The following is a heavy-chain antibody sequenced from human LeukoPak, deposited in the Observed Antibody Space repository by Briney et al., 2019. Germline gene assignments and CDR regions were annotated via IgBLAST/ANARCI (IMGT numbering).Heavy chain of an antibody. CDR1: GDSISNYY. J-gene: IGHJ4*02. CDR2: FSSSGST. V-gene: IGHV4-59*01. Sequence: SETLSLTCTVSGDSISNYYWSWIRQPPGKGLEWIGYFSSSGSTNYNPSLKSRVTISVDTSKNQFSLKLSSVTAADTAVYYCARGGRDGYNSDYWGQGTLVTVSS. D-gene: IGHD5-24*01. CDR3: ARGGRDGYNSDY.